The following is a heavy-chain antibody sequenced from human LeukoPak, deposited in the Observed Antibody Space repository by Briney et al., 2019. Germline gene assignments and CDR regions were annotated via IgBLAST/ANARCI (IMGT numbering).Heavy chain of an antibody. CDR3: GRHLDYGDHQGAFDI. V-gene: IGHV4-59*08. CDR1: GGSISSYS. Sequence: PSETLSLTCTVSGGSISSYSWSWIRQPPGKGLEWIGYIYSSGRTNHNPSLKSRVTISVSTSRNQFSLKLSSVTAADTAVYYCGRHLDYGDHQGAFDIWGQGTTVTVSS. J-gene: IGHJ3*02. CDR2: IYSSGRT. D-gene: IGHD4-17*01.